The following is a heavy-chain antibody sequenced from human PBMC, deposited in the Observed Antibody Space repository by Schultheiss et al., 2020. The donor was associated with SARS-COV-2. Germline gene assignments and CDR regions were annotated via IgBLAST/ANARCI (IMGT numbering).Heavy chain of an antibody. V-gene: IGHV4-39*01. CDR2: IYFSGTT. J-gene: IGHJ4*02. D-gene: IGHD3-22*01. CDR3: ARHSNGYYSPFEY. Sequence: SETLSLTCTVSGGSISSTTYYWGWIRQPPGKGLECIGSIYFSGTTYSNPSLKSRLTISVDTSRNQFSLNLSSVTAADTAVYYCARHSNGYYSPFEYWGQGTLVTVSS. CDR1: GGSISSTTYY.